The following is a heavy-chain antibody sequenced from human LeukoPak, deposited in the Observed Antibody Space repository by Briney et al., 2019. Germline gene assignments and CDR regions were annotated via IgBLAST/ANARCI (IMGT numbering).Heavy chain of an antibody. J-gene: IGHJ4*02. Sequence: GGSLRLSCAASGFTLSTYWMHWVRQGPGKGLVWVSYISPDGTITRCADSVKGRFTISRDNAKNTLYLQMNSLRAEDTGLYYCATPRSYWGQGTLVTVSS. CDR2: ISPDGTIT. D-gene: IGHD3-10*01. V-gene: IGHV3-74*01. CDR3: ATPRSY. CDR1: GFTLSTYW.